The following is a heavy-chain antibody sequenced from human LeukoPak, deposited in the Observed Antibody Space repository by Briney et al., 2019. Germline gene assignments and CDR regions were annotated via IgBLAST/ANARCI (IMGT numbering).Heavy chain of an antibody. J-gene: IGHJ4*02. V-gene: IGHV1-2*02. Sequence: ASMKVSCKASGYSFSGYYINWVRQAPGQGLEWMGWIKPNGGDTNYPQKFRARITMTRDTSISTVYMELKSLTSDDTAVYYCARGDEWELAVDFWGQGTLVTVSS. CDR3: ARGDEWELAVDF. D-gene: IGHD1-26*01. CDR2: IKPNGGDT. CDR1: GYSFSGYY.